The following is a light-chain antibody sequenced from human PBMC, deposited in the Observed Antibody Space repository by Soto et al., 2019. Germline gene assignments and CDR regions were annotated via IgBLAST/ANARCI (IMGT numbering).Light chain of an antibody. V-gene: IGKV3-11*01. CDR3: QQRSDWPAWT. Sequence: EIVLTQSPAPLSLSPGERATLSCRASQSVSSSLAWYQQKPGLPPRLLIYDASNKAAGIPARFSGSGSGTDFTLTISSLEPEDFAVYYCQQRSDWPAWTFGQGTKVEIK. CDR1: QSVSSS. J-gene: IGKJ1*01. CDR2: DAS.